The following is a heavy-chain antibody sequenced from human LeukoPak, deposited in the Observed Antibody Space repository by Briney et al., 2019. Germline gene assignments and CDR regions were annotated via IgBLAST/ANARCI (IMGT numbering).Heavy chain of an antibody. Sequence: SETLSLTCTVSGGSIRSYYWSWIRQPAGKGLEWIGRIYTSGSTNYKPSLKSRVTMSVDTSKNQFSLKLSSVTAADTAVYYCARDEPYYDFWSGYSPDGFDIWGQGTMDTVSS. CDR2: IYTSGST. D-gene: IGHD3-3*01. J-gene: IGHJ3*02. CDR3: ARDEPYYDFWSGYSPDGFDI. CDR1: GGSIRSYY. V-gene: IGHV4-4*07.